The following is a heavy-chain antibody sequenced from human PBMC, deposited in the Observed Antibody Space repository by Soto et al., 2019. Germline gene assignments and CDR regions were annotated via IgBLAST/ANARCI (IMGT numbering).Heavy chain of an antibody. J-gene: IGHJ2*01. CDR3: AREGGGWTPYWYFDL. Sequence: EVQLVESGGGLVKPGGSLRLSCAASGFTFSSYRMNWVRQAPGKGLEWVSSISSSSSYIYYADSVKGRFTISRDNAKNSLYLQMNSLRAEDTAVYYCAREGGGWTPYWYFDLWGRGTLVTVSS. CDR1: GFTFSSYR. V-gene: IGHV3-21*01. D-gene: IGHD3-16*01. CDR2: ISSSSSYI.